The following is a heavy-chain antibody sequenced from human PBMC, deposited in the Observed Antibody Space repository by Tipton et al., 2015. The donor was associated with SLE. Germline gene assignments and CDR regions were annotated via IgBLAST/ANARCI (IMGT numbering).Heavy chain of an antibody. V-gene: IGHV4-38-2*02. J-gene: IGHJ2*01. D-gene: IGHD5-24*01. CDR1: GYSISSGYY. CDR3: ARDREDGYKSPALWYFDL. Sequence: TLSLTCAVSGYSISSGYYWGWIRQPPGKGLEWIGSIYHSGSTYYNPSLKSRVTISVDTSKNQFSLKLSSVTAADTAVYYCARDREDGYKSPALWYFDLWGRGTLVTVPS. CDR2: IYHSGST.